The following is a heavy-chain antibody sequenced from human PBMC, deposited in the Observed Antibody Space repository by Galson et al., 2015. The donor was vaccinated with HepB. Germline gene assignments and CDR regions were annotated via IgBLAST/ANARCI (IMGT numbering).Heavy chain of an antibody. CDR1: GGTFSSYA. Sequence: SVKVSCKASGGTFSSYAISWVRQAPGQGLEWMGGIIPIFGTANYAQKFQGRVTITADESTSTAYMELSSLRSEDTAVYYCARDQYPGYYYYYMDVWGKGTTVTVSS. J-gene: IGHJ6*03. CDR3: ARDQYPGYYYYYMDV. V-gene: IGHV1-69*13. CDR2: IIPIFGTA. D-gene: IGHD2-2*01.